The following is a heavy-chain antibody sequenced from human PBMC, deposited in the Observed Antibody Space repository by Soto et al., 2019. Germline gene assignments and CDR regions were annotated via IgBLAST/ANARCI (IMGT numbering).Heavy chain of an antibody. CDR1: GGSFIGYY. D-gene: IGHD3-10*01. Sequence: SETLSLTCAVYGGSFIGYYWSWISQTTGKGLEWIGEINHSGSTNYNPSLKSRVTISVDTSKNQFSLKLSSVTAADTAVYYCATKRDRPGRYYGMDVWGQGTTVTVSS. J-gene: IGHJ6*02. V-gene: IGHV4-34*01. CDR3: ATKRDRPGRYYGMDV. CDR2: INHSGST.